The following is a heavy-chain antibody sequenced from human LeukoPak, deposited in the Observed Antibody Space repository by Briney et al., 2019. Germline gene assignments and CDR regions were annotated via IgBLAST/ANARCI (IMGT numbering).Heavy chain of an antibody. CDR3: AGCRHRYQPFDY. J-gene: IGHJ4*02. V-gene: IGHV3-48*03. Sequence: GGSLRLSCAASGFTFSNYEMNWVRQAPGKGLEWVSYISSSGSTIYYAASVKGRFNISRDNAKTSLYLQINSLRAEDTAVYYCAGCRHRYQPFDYWGQGTLVTVSS. CDR2: ISSSGSTI. CDR1: GFTFSNYE. D-gene: IGHD2-2*01.